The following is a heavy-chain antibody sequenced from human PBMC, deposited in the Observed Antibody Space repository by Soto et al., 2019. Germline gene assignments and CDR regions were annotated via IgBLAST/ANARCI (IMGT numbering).Heavy chain of an antibody. CDR3: ARVVGGYYYGMDV. CDR2: IYHSGST. V-gene: IGHV4-4*02. J-gene: IGHJ6*02. Sequence: QVQLQESGPGLVKPSGTLSLTCAVSGGSISSSNWWGWVRQPPGKGLEWIGEIYHSGSTNYNPPLKIPVTISVDKSKNQFSLKLSSVTAAATSVYYCARVVGGYYYGMDVWGQGTTVTVSS. D-gene: IGHD2-2*01. CDR1: GGSISSSNW.